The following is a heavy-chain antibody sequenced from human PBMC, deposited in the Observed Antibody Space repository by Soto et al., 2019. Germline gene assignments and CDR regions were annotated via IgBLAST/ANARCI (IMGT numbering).Heavy chain of an antibody. CDR3: ARVLGYCSGGSCYSGYYYYGMDV. J-gene: IGHJ6*02. Sequence: ASVKLSCKASGYTFTSYAMHWVRQAPGQRLEWMGWINAGNGNTKYSQKFQGRVTITRDTSASTAYMELSSLRSEDTAVYYCARVLGYCSGGSCYSGYYYYGMDVWGQGTTVTVSS. D-gene: IGHD2-15*01. CDR2: INAGNGNT. CDR1: GYTFTSYA. V-gene: IGHV1-3*01.